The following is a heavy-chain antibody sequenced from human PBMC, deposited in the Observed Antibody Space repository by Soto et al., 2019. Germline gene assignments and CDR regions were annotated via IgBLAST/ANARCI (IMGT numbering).Heavy chain of an antibody. CDR2: ISAYNGNT. CDR1: GYTFTSYG. CDR3: ARDPGRFGSSGWYRGDAFDI. Sequence: ASVKVSCKASGYTFTSYGISWVRQAPGQGLEWMGWISAYNGNTNYAQKLQGRVTMTTDTSTSTAYMELRSLRSDDTAVYYFARDPGRFGSSGWYRGDAFDIWGQGTMVTVSS. D-gene: IGHD6-19*01. V-gene: IGHV1-18*01. J-gene: IGHJ3*02.